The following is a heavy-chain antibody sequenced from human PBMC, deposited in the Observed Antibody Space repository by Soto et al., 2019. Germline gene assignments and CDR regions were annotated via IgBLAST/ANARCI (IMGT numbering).Heavy chain of an antibody. CDR2: VNPNNGDT. J-gene: IGHJ4*02. D-gene: IGHD3-10*01. CDR3: AKVSRKGSAIDFDY. Sequence: QVQLVQSGAELKKPGASVKVSCKASGYTFSNDDMNWGRQATGQGPEWIGWVNPNNGDTGYAQKFQGRVTLTTDISTTTAYMELTSLRSEDTAIYYCAKVSRKGSAIDFDYWGQGTLITVSS. V-gene: IGHV1-8*01. CDR1: GYTFSNDD.